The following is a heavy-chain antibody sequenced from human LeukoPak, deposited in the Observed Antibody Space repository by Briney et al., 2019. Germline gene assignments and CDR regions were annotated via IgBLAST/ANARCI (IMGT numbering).Heavy chain of an antibody. CDR3: ARGYSSSWYRFDY. CDR1: GFTFSDYY. J-gene: IGHJ4*02. D-gene: IGHD6-13*01. V-gene: IGHV3-11*04. CDR2: ISSSGSTI. Sequence: GGSLRLSCAASGFTFSDYYMSWIRQAPGKGLEWVSDISSSGSTIYYADSVKGRFTISRDNAKNSLYLQMNSLRAEDTAVYYCARGYSSSWYRFDYWGQGTLVTVSS.